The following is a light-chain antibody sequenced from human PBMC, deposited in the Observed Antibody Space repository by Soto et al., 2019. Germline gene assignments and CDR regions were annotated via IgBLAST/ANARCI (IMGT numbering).Light chain of an antibody. CDR1: QSVSSD. Sequence: EIVMPQSPATVSLSPGERATLSCRSSQSVSSDLAWYHQKPGQAPRLLIYGASTRATGIPARFSGSGSGTEFTLTINSLQSEDFAVYYCQQYNNWPRTFGQGTKVDIK. V-gene: IGKV3-15*01. CDR3: QQYNNWPRT. J-gene: IGKJ1*01. CDR2: GAS.